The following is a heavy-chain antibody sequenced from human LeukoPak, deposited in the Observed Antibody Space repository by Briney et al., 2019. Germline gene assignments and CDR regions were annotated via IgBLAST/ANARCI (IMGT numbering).Heavy chain of an antibody. J-gene: IGHJ3*02. CDR1: GGTFSSYA. D-gene: IGHD3-22*01. CDR3: ARGVDSSGYYVYDAFDI. V-gene: IGHV1-69*13. Sequence: SVKVSCKASGGTFSSYAISWVRQAPGQGLEWMGGIIPIFGTANNAQKFQGRVTLTADESTSTAYMELCSLRSEDTAVYYCARGVDSSGYYVYDAFDIWGQVSLATASS. CDR2: IIPIFGTA.